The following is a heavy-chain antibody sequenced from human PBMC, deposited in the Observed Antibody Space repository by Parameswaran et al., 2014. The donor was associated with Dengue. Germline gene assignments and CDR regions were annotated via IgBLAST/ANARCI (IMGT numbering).Heavy chain of an antibody. D-gene: IGHD3-9*01. V-gene: IGHV4-31*02. CDR2: IYYRGST. Sequence: VRQAPGKGLEWIGYIYYRGSTSYNPSLKSRLSMSLDTSKNQFSLKLDSVTAADTAVYYCARGLDWSADYWGQGTLVTVSS. J-gene: IGHJ4*02. CDR3: ARGLDWSADY.